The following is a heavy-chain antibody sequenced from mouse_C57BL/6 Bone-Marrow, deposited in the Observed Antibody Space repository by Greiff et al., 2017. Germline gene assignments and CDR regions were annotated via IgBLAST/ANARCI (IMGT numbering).Heavy chain of an antibody. CDR1: GFTFSSYG. D-gene: IGHD1-1*01. J-gene: IGHJ2*01. CDR2: ISSGGSYT. Sequence: EVQVVESGGDLVKPGGSLKLSCAASGFTFSSYGMSWVRQTPDKRLEWVATISSGGSYTYYPDSVKGRFTSSRDNAKNTLYLQMSSLKSEDTAMYYCARHRGSSFDYWGQGTTLTVSS. V-gene: IGHV5-6*01. CDR3: ARHRGSSFDY.